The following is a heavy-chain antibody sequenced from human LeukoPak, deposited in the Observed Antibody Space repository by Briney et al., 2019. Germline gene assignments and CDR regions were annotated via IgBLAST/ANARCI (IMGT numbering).Heavy chain of an antibody. CDR1: GGTFSNYA. J-gene: IGHJ4*02. V-gene: IGHV1-69*06. D-gene: IGHD7-27*01. CDR2: IIPFFATT. CDR3: ARGGGRDHRISGEIPFDY. Sequence: SVKVSCKASGGTFSNYAMNWVRQAPGQGLEWMGRIIPFFATTEFAQKFQGRVTITADISTNTTYMEMSGLKADDTAVYFCARGGGRDHRISGEIPFDYWGQGTLVTVSS.